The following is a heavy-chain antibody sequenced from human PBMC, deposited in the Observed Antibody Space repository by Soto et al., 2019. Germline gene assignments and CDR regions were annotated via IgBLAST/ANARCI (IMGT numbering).Heavy chain of an antibody. CDR1: GFTFSSYA. J-gene: IGHJ2*01. D-gene: IGHD3-16*01. CDR3: AKRFGGRWYFDF. CDR2: ISGVGDST. V-gene: IGHV3-23*01. Sequence: EVQLLEAGGGLVQPGGSLRLSCAASGFTFSSYAMSWVRQAPGKGLEWVSTISGVGDSTYYADSVKGRSTISRDNSKNTLYLQMNSLRAEDTDVYYCAKRFGGRWYFDFWGRGTLVIVSS.